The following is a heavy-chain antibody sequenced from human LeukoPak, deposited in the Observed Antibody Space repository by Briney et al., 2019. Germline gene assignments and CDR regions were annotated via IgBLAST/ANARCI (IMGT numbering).Heavy chain of an antibody. CDR3: ARPRDYYDRCGFDI. D-gene: IGHD3-22*01. Sequence: ASVKVSCKASGYTFTSYYMHWVRQATGQGLEWMGWMNPNSGNTGYAQKFQGRVTITRNTSISTAYMELSSLRSEDTAVYYCARPRDYYDRCGFDIWGQGTMVTVSS. J-gene: IGHJ3*02. V-gene: IGHV1-8*03. CDR2: MNPNSGNT. CDR1: GYTFTSYY.